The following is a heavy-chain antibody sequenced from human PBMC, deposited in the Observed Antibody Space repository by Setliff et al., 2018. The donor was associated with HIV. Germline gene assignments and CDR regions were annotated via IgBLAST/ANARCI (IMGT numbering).Heavy chain of an antibody. CDR2: ISSSGSSYT. CDR3: VRTSVTTLGAKYYYYMDV. J-gene: IGHJ6*03. D-gene: IGHD4-17*01. CDR1: GGSFSDYY. Sequence: PSETLSLTCAVYGGSFSDYYMSWIRQAPGKGLEWVSYISSSGSSYTNYADSVKGRFTSTRDNAKNSLYLQMNSLRAEDTAVYYCVRTSVTTLGAKYYYYMDVWGKGTTVTVSS. V-gene: IGHV3-11*06.